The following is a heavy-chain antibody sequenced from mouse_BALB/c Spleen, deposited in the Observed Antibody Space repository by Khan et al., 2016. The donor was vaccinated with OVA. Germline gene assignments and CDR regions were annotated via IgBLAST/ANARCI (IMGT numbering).Heavy chain of an antibody. Sequence: QVQLQQSGPDLVAPSQSLSITCTVSGFSLTSYAIHWVRQPPGKGLEWLVVIWSDGRTTYNSALKSRLSISKDNSKSQVVLKINSLQTDDTAMYYCARHQFPLSMDSWGQGTSVTVSS. CDR3: ARHQFPLSMDS. CDR2: IWSDGRT. CDR1: GFSLTSYA. V-gene: IGHV2-6-2*01. J-gene: IGHJ4*01.